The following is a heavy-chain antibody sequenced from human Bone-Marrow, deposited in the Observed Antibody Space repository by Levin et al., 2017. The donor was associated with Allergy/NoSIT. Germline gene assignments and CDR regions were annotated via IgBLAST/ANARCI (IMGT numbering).Heavy chain of an antibody. CDR1: GFTFNNYA. Sequence: GESLKISCAASGFTFNNYAMSWVRQAPGKGPEWVSGISASGDSEYYEDSVKGRIIISRDNSKNTLRLQMNGLRAEDSALYFCAKTVFKYYNNPFDYWGQGVLVTVSS. J-gene: IGHJ4*02. V-gene: IGHV3-23*01. CDR3: AKTVFKYYNNPFDY. D-gene: IGHD3-10*01. CDR2: ISASGDSE.